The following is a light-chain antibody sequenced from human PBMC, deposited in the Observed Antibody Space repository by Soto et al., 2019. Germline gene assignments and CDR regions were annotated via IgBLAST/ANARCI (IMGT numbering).Light chain of an antibody. CDR1: QDISIF. CDR3: QKYNRTPLT. J-gene: IGKJ4*02. Sequence: DIQMTQSPSSLSASAGDRVTITCRASQDISIFLAWYRQRPGEAPDLLIYGASTLQSGVPSRFSGSGSGTDFSLTIISLQPEDVVTYYCQKYNRTPLTFGGGTKVEIK. CDR2: GAS. V-gene: IGKV1-27*01.